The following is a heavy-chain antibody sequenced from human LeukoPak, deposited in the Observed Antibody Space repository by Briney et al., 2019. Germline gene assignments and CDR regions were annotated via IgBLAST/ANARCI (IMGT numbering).Heavy chain of an antibody. D-gene: IGHD1-26*01. CDR3: AKFSRGSYGGHFDY. CDR1: GFTFSNFV. CDR2: IDGSGGST. Sequence: GGSLSLSCAASGFTFSNFVMSWVRQAPGKGLEWVSYIDGSGGSTNYADSVKGRFTISRDNSKNTLYLQMNSLRAEGTAVYYCAKFSRGSYGGHFDYWGQGTLVTVSS. J-gene: IGHJ4*02. V-gene: IGHV3-23*01.